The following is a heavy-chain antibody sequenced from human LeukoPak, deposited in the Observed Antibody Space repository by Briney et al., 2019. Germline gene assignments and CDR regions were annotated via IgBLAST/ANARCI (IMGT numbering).Heavy chain of an antibody. V-gene: IGHV4-31*03. CDR3: ARARLGGVTIFGVVNTFDP. J-gene: IGHJ5*02. CDR1: GGSISSGGYY. Sequence: SETLSLTCTVSGGSISSGGYYWSWIRQHPGKGLEWIGDIYYSGSTYYNPSLKSRVTISVDTSKNQFSLKLSSVTAADTAVYYCARARLGGVTIFGVVNTFDPWGQGTLVTVSS. CDR2: IYYSGST. D-gene: IGHD3-3*01.